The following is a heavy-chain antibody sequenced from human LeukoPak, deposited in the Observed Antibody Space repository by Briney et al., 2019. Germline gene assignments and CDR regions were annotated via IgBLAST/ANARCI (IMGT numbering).Heavy chain of an antibody. J-gene: IGHJ6*03. CDR3: ARERDLGYSSSWGYYYYYMDV. V-gene: IGHV1-8*02. Sequence: ASVKVSCKASGYTFTGYYIHWVRQATGQGLEWMGWMSPNSGNTGYAQKFQGRVTMTRNTSISTAYMELSSLRSEDTAVYYCARERDLGYSSSWGYYYYYMDVWGKGTTVTVSS. D-gene: IGHD6-13*01. CDR2: MSPNSGNT. CDR1: GYTFTGYY.